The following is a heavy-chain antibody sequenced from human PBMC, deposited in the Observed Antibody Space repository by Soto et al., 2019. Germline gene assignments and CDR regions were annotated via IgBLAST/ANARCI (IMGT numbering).Heavy chain of an antibody. CDR1: GGSISSGGYY. CDR2: IYYSGST. V-gene: IGHV4-31*03. J-gene: IGHJ3*02. D-gene: IGHD2-15*01. CDR3: ASSSPRGGNDAFDI. Sequence: PSETLSLTCTVSGGSISSGGYYWSWIRQHPGKGLEWIGYIYYSGSTYYNPSLKSRVTISVDTPKNQFSLKLSSVTAADTAVYYCASSSPRGGNDAFDIWGQGTMVTVSS.